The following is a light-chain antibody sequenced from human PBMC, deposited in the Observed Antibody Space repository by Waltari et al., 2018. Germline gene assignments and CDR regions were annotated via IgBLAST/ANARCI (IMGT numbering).Light chain of an antibody. CDR3: QNYDTAPFT. CDR2: YAS. Sequence: IQMTQSPSSLSASIGDRVTITCRASRYVTHFLAWYQQRPGKVPRLLIHYASTLQSGVPSRFSGSGSGTEFTLTIDSLQPEDLATYYCQNYDTAPFTFGPGTKVDLK. V-gene: IGKV1-27*01. CDR1: RYVTHF. J-gene: IGKJ3*01.